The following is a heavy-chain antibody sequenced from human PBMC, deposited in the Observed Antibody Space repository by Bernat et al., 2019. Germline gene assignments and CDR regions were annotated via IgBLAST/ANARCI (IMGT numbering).Heavy chain of an antibody. CDR2: INPNSGGT. J-gene: IGHJ4*02. D-gene: IGHD3-3*01. Sequence: QVQLVQSGAEVKKPGASVKVSCKASGYTFTGYYMHWVRQAPGQGLEWMGRINPNSGGTNYAQKFQGRVTMTRDTSISTAYMELSRLRSDDTAVYYCARHRIDRDDFWSGYRLMHFDYWGQGTLVTVSS. CDR1: GYTFTGYY. V-gene: IGHV1-2*06. CDR3: ARHRIDRDDFWSGYRLMHFDY.